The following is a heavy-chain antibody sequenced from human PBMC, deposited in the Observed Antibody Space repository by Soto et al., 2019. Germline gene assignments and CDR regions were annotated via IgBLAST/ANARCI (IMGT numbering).Heavy chain of an antibody. CDR2: ISYDGSNK. Sequence: PGGSLRLSCAASGFTFSSYGMHWVRQAPGKGLEWVAVISYDGSNKYYADSVKGRFTISRDNSKNTLYLQMNSLRAEDTAVYYCAKDLMITFGGVIVPLDYWGQGXLVTVYS. J-gene: IGHJ4*02. D-gene: IGHD3-16*02. CDR1: GFTFSSYG. V-gene: IGHV3-30*18. CDR3: AKDLMITFGGVIVPLDY.